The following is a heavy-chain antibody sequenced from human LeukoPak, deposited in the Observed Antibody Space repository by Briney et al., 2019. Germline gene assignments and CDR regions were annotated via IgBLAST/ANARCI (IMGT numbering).Heavy chain of an antibody. J-gene: IGHJ4*02. D-gene: IGHD6-19*01. Sequence: GGSLRLSCAASGFTFRSQAFHWIRQAPGKGLEWVAFISWGGNIRYYAESVKGRFTLSRDNSKNTLYLQMNSLRIEDTAVYYCARDYSGWYVFDYWGQGTLVAVSP. CDR1: GFTFRSQA. CDR3: ARDYSGWYVFDY. V-gene: IGHV3-30-3*01. CDR2: ISWGGNIR.